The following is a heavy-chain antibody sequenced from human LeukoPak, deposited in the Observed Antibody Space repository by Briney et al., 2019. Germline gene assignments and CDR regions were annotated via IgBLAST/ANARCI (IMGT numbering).Heavy chain of an antibody. CDR1: GFTFSSYN. CDR2: ISSSSSTI. J-gene: IGHJ4*02. D-gene: IGHD3-10*01. CDR3: ARDRGYYGSGSYRDY. V-gene: IGHV3-48*02. Sequence: GGSLRLSCAASGFTFSSYNMNWVRQAPGKGLEWVSYISSSSSTIYYADSVRGRFTISRDTAKNSLYLEMNSLRDEDTAVYYCARDRGYYGSGSYRDYWGQGTLVTVSS.